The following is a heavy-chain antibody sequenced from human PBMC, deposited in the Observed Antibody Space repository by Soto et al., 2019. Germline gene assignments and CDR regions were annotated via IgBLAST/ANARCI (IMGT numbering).Heavy chain of an antibody. V-gene: IGHV3-30*14. CDR1: GFTFSSYA. Sequence: PGGSLRLSCAASGFTFSSYAMHWVRQAPGKGLEWVAVISYDGSNKYYADSVKSRLTISKDTSKSQVVLTMTNMDPVDTATYYCARIQRENMVRGVITPVYWGQGTLVTVSS. D-gene: IGHD3-10*01. CDR2: ISYDGSNK. CDR3: ARIQRENMVRGVITPVY. J-gene: IGHJ4*02.